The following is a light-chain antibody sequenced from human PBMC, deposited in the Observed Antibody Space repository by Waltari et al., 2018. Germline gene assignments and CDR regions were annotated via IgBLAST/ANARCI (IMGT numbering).Light chain of an antibody. CDR1: QSISNW. J-gene: IGKJ4*01. Sequence: DIQMTQSPSTLSASVGDSFTITCRASQSISNWLAWYQQKPGKAPKLLIYKASTLESGVPSRFSGSGSGTEFTLTISSLQPDDFATYYYQQYNSYSLLTFGGGTKVEIK. V-gene: IGKV1-5*03. CDR3: QQYNSYSLLT. CDR2: KAS.